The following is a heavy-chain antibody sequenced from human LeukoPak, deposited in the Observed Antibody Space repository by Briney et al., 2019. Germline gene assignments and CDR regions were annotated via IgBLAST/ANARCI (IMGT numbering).Heavy chain of an antibody. CDR2: INHSGST. CDR3: ARHLRVAPEFDY. V-gene: IGHV4-34*01. CDR1: GGSFSGYY. D-gene: IGHD3-3*02. Sequence: SETLSLTCAVYGGSFSGYYWSWIRQPPGKGLEWIGEINHSGSTNYNPSLKSRVTISVDTSKNQFSLKLSSVTAADTAVYYCARHLRVAPEFDYWGQGTLVTVSS. J-gene: IGHJ4*02.